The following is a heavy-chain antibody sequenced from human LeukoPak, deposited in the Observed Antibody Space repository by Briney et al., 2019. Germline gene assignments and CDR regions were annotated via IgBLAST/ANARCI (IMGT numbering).Heavy chain of an antibody. Sequence: GGTLRLSCAASGFTFSSYSMNWVRQAPGKGLEWVSSIYSSSSYIYNADSVKGRFTISRKNAKNSLYLQMNSLRAEDTAVYYCARGPQPGLDYWGQGALVTVSS. V-gene: IGHV3-21*01. CDR3: ARGPQPGLDY. CDR2: IYSSSSYI. J-gene: IGHJ4*02. CDR1: GFTFSSYS. D-gene: IGHD1-14*01.